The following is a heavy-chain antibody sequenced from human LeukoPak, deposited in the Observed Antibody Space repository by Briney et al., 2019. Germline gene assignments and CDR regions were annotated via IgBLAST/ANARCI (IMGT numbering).Heavy chain of an antibody. CDR1: GFTFSNHG. D-gene: IGHD2-8*01. Sequence: GGSLRLSCAASGFTFSNHGMNWVRQAPGKGLEWVGRVKTKGDGGAADYAAPVKGRFTISRDDSTKTLYLQMNSLKTEDTAVYYCTTDRMIYATNWAVSWFDPWGQGTLVAVSS. J-gene: IGHJ5*02. CDR2: VKTKGDGGAA. V-gene: IGHV3-15*01. CDR3: TTDRMIYATNWAVSWFDP.